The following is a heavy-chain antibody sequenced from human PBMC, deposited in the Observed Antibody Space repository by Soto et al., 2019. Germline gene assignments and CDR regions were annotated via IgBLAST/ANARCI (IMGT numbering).Heavy chain of an antibody. V-gene: IGHV1-69*02. CDR2: IIPILNIA. D-gene: IGHD2-21*01. Sequence: QVQLVQSGAEVKKPGSSVKVSCKASGGTFSSYPISWVRQAPGQGLEWMGRIIPILNIANYAQKFQGRVTLTADKSTNTASMELSSLRSEDTAVYYCARTRAATDSLYWFDPWGQGTLVTVSS. CDR1: GGTFSSYP. J-gene: IGHJ5*02. CDR3: ARTRAATDSLYWFDP.